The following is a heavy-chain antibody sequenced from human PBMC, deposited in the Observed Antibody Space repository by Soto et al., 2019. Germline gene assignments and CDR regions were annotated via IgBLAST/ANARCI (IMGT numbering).Heavy chain of an antibody. Sequence: QVQLVQSGAEVKKPGASVKVSCKASGYTFTNFGISWVRQAPGQGLEWMGWISAYNGNTNYAQKFQGRVTMTTGTSTSTAYMEVRSLRFDDTAGYYGARGGTPIDYWGQGTLVTVSS. CDR2: ISAYNGNT. CDR3: ARGGTPIDY. J-gene: IGHJ4*02. D-gene: IGHD3-16*01. V-gene: IGHV1-18*01. CDR1: GYTFTNFG.